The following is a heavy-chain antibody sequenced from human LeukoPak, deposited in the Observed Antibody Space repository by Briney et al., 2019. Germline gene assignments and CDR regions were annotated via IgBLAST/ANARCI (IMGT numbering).Heavy chain of an antibody. V-gene: IGHV4-34*01. J-gene: IGHJ4*02. D-gene: IGHD3-22*01. Sequence: SETLSLTCAVYGGSFSGYYWSWIRQPPGKGLEWIGEINHSGSTNHNPSLKSRVTISVDTSKNQFSLKLSSVTAADTAVYHCARVPAEYYYDSSGYYSGFDYWGQGTLVTVSS. CDR2: INHSGST. CDR1: GGSFSGYY. CDR3: ARVPAEYYYDSSGYYSGFDY.